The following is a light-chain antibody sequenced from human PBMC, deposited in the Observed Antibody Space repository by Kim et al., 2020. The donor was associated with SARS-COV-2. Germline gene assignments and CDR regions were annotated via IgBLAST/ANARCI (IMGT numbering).Light chain of an antibody. CDR2: KAS. J-gene: IGKJ5*01. V-gene: IGKV1-5*03. Sequence: ASVGDRVTITCRASQSIYSYLAWYQQKPGNVPKILIYKASTLESGVPSRFSGSESGTEFTLTISSLQPDDFATYYCQQFYTYPSTFGQRTRLEIK. CDR3: QQFYTYPST. CDR1: QSIYSY.